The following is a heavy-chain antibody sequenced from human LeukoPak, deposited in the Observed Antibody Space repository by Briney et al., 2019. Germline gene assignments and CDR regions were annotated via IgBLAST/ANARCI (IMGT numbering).Heavy chain of an antibody. Sequence: PGGSLRLSCAASGFTFSSYSMNWVRQAPGKGLEWVSSISSSSSYIYYADSVKGRFTISRDNAKNSLYLQMNSLRAEDTAVYYCARRITYYDILTGPFMDVWGKGTTVTVSS. CDR1: GFTFSSYS. V-gene: IGHV3-21*01. CDR3: ARRITYYDILTGPFMDV. CDR2: ISSSSSYI. J-gene: IGHJ6*03. D-gene: IGHD3-9*01.